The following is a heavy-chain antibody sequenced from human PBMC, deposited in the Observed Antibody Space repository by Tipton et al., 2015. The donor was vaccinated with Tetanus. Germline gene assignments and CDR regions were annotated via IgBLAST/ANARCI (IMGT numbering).Heavy chain of an antibody. Sequence: SLRLSCAASGFTFSSYEMNWVRQAPGKGLEWISDISGSGIIHYTDSGRFTISRDNPKNSLYLQMNSLRAEDTAVYYCARGYYDSNGFRFDYWGQGTLVIVSS. J-gene: IGHJ4*02. CDR1: GFTFSSYE. V-gene: IGHV3-48*03. CDR2: ISGSGII. CDR3: ARGYYDSNGFRFDY. D-gene: IGHD3-22*01.